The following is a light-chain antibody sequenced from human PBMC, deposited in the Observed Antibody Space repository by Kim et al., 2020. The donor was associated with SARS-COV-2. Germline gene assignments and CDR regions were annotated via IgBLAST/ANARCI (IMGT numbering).Light chain of an antibody. Sequence: PGGGAGLACRASRSVNSIYLAWYQRKPGQAPRLLSYGASSRATGMPERFSGSGSGTDFTLTISRLEPEDCAVYDCQQDGDSRGWTVGRGTKVEIK. CDR3: QQDGDSRGWT. CDR2: GAS. V-gene: IGKV3-20*01. CDR1: RSVNSIY. J-gene: IGKJ1*01.